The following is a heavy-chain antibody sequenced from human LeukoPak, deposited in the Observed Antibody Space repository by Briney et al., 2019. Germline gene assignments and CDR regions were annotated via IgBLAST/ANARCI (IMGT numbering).Heavy chain of an antibody. CDR3: ARGGWYYFEY. CDR1: GFTFSNAW. J-gene: IGHJ4*02. V-gene: IGHV3-7*01. Sequence: GGSLRLSCAASGFTFSNAWMNWVRQAPGKGLEWVANIKEDGNRIYYVDSVKGRFTISRENAKNSLYLQMSSLRAEDTAVYYCARGGWYYFEYWGQGTLVTVSS. CDR2: IKEDGNRI.